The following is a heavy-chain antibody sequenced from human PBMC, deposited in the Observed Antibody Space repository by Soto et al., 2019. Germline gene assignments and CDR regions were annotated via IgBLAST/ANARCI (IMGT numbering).Heavy chain of an antibody. CDR1: GFFFSYYE. Sequence: XGSPKLSCSAAGFFFSYYEMNWVRQAPGKGLEWVSDISGRCNSISYADSMKGRFTISRDNAKNSLYLQMISLRAEDTAVYYCARGEGSWSSHGIDVWGQGTTVTVSS. V-gene: IGHV3-48*03. D-gene: IGHD6-13*01. CDR3: ARGEGSWSSHGIDV. J-gene: IGHJ6*02. CDR2: ISGRCNSI.